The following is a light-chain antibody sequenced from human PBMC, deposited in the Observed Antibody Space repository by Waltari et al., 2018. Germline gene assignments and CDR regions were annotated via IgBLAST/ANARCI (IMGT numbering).Light chain of an antibody. V-gene: IGLV2-23*02. Sequence: QSALTQPASVSGSPGQSITISCTGTSSDVGSYNLVSWYQQHPGKAPKVMIYEVNKRPSGVSNRFSGSKSGNTASLTISGLQAEDEADYYCCSYASSSTLNWVFGGGTKLTVL. CDR3: CSYASSSTLNWV. CDR2: EVN. CDR1: SSDVGSYNL. J-gene: IGLJ3*02.